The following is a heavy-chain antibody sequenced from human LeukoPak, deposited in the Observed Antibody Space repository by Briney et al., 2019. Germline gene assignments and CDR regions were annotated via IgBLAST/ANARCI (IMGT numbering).Heavy chain of an antibody. V-gene: IGHV4-61*05. CDR3: ARVGIDYSGNIIKYYFDY. Sequence: SETLSLTCTVSGGSISSSSYYWGWIRQPPERGLKWIGYSGYTNYNPSLRSRVIISVDTSKNQFSLKLSPVTTADTAVYYCARVGIDYSGNIIKYYFDYWGQGTLVTVSS. CDR1: GGSISSSSYY. CDR2: YSGYT. D-gene: IGHD4-23*01. J-gene: IGHJ4*02.